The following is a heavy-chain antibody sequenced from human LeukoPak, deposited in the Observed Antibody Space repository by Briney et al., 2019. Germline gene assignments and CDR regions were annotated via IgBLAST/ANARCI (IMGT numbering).Heavy chain of an antibody. D-gene: IGHD3-22*01. CDR3: ARDLYYYDGSGYYRGLDY. CDR1: GFTFNTYR. Sequence: GGSLRLSCAASGFTFNTYRMSWVRQAPGKGLEWVANIKHDGSEENYVDSVKGRFTISRDNAKGSLSLQMNSLRGEDTAVHYCARDLYYYDGSGYYRGLDYWGQGTLVTVSS. V-gene: IGHV3-7*01. CDR2: IKHDGSEE. J-gene: IGHJ4*02.